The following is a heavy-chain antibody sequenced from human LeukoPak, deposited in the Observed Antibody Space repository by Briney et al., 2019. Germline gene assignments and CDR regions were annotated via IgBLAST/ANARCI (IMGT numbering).Heavy chain of an antibody. D-gene: IGHD3-22*01. J-gene: IGHJ4*02. CDR3: ARGGGYYYDSSGYYPFDY. CDR1: GYTFTSYG. CDR2: ISAYNGNT. Sequence: ASVKVSCKASGYTFTSYGISWVRQAPGQGLEWMGWISAYNGNTNYAQKLQGRVTMTTDTSTSTAYMELRSLRSDDTAVYYCARGGGYYYDSSGYYPFDYWGQGTLVTVSS. V-gene: IGHV1-18*01.